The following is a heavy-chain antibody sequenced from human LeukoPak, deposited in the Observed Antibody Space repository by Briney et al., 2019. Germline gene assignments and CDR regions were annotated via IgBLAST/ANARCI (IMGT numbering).Heavy chain of an antibody. CDR2: ISYDGSNK. J-gene: IGHJ4*02. V-gene: IGHV3-30*04. CDR1: GFTFSSYA. Sequence: GRSLRLSCAASGFTFSSYAMHRVRQAPGKGLEWVAVISYDGSNKYYADSVKGRFTISRDNSKNTLYLQMNSLRAEDTAVYYCASQLALPAFDYWGQGTLVTVSS. CDR3: ASQLALPAFDY. D-gene: IGHD2-2*01.